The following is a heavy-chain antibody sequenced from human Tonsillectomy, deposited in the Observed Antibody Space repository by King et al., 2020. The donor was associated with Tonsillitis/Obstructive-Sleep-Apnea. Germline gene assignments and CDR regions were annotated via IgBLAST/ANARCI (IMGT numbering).Heavy chain of an antibody. CDR3: ARDARELRFLEWSLPPGDGWFDP. CDR2: INPSGGST. CDR1: GYTFTSYY. J-gene: IGHJ5*02. D-gene: IGHD3-3*01. Sequence: QLVQSGAEVKKPGASVKVSCKASGYTFTSYYMHWVRQAPGQGLEWMGIINPSGGSTSYAQKFQGRVTMTRDTSTSTVYMELSRLRSEDTAVYYCARDARELRFLEWSLPPGDGWFDPWGQGTLVTVSS. V-gene: IGHV1-46*01.